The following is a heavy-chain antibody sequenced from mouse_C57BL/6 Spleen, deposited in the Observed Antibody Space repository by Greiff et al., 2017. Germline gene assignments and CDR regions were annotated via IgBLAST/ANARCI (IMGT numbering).Heavy chain of an antibody. CDR1: GCTFTGYW. J-gene: IGHJ1*03. V-gene: IGHV1-9*01. CDR3: ARGDYYGSSPWYFDV. CDR2: ILPGSGST. Sequence: VQLMESGAELMKPGASVKLSCKATGCTFTGYWIEWVKQRPGHGLEWIGEILPGSGSTNYNEKFKGKATFTADTSSNTAYMQISSLTTEDSAIYYCARGDYYGSSPWYFDVWGTGTTVTVSS. D-gene: IGHD1-1*01.